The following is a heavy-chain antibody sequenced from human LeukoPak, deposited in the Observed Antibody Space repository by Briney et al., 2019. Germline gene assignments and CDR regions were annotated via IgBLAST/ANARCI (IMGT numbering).Heavy chain of an antibody. V-gene: IGHV1-2*02. D-gene: IGHD2-8*01. CDR3: ARAPRYCTDGVCTQGYYYYYMDI. CDR1: GYTFTAYY. CDR2: INPNSGGT. Sequence: ASVKVSCRSSGYTFTAYYMHWVRQAPGEGLEWMGWINPNSGGTNYAQKLQGRVTMTGDTSISTVYMELSRLTSDDTAVYFCARAPRYCTDGVCTQGYYYYYMDIWGKGTTVTVSS. J-gene: IGHJ6*03.